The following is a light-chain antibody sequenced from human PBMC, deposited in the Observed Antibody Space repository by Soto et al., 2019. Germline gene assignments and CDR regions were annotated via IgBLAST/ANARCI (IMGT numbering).Light chain of an antibody. Sequence: QSALTQPASVSGSPGQSITISFTGTSSDVGGYNYVSWYQHHPGKAPKLMIYDVNNRPSGISNRFFGSKSGNTASLTISGLQTEDEADYYCSSYSSSGTLYVFGTGTQLTAL. CDR3: SSYSSSGTLYV. V-gene: IGLV2-14*01. J-gene: IGLJ1*01. CDR1: SSDVGGYNY. CDR2: DVN.